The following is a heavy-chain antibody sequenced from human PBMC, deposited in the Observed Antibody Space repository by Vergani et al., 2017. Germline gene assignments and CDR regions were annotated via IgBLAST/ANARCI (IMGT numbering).Heavy chain of an antibody. V-gene: IGHV2-70*04. J-gene: IGHJ5*01. Sequence: QVTLKESGPALVKPTQTLTLTCSLSGFSLSSGGMRVSWIRQPPGKALEWLARIDWDNTKVYSSSLKSRLFISKDISKNEVVLTMTNMDPVHTPTYNCARTTARPFPCNSKPGCFDSWARESWSPSP. D-gene: IGHD4-17*01. CDR2: IDWDNTK. CDR3: ARTTARPFPCNSKPGCFDS. CDR1: GFSLSSGGMR.